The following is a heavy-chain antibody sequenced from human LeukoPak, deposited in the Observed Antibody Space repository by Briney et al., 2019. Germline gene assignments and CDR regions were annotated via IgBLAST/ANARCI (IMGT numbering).Heavy chain of an antibody. CDR1: GFTFSSYG. Sequence: GGSLRLSCAASGFTFSSYGMRWVRQAPGKGLEWVAVIWYDGSNKYYADSVKGRFTISRDNSKNTLYLQMNSLRAEDTAVYYCAKKGIGYYYYYMDVWGKGTTVTVSS. CDR3: AKKGIGYYYYYMDV. J-gene: IGHJ6*03. V-gene: IGHV3-33*06. CDR2: IWYDGSNK. D-gene: IGHD2-21*01.